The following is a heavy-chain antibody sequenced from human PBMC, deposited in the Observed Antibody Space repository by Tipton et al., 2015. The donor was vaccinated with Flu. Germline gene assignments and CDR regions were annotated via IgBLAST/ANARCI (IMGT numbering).Heavy chain of an antibody. CDR3: ARQLGGGDCY. CDR2: VNSDRSSI. V-gene: IGHV3-74*01. J-gene: IGHJ4*02. Sequence: GSLRLSCAASGFTFSNFAMSWVRQAPGKGLEWVSHVNSDRSSITYADSVKGRFTVSRDNAKNTLFLQMNSLRAEDTAVYYCARQLGGGDCYWGQGTLVTVSP. CDR1: GFTFSNFA. D-gene: IGHD2-21*01.